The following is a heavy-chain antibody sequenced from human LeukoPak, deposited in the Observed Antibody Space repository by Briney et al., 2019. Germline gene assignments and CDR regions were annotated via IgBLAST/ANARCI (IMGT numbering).Heavy chain of an antibody. Sequence: PSETLSLTCTASGGSVSSGSYYWSWIRQPPGKGLEWIGYIYYSGSTNYNPSLKSRVTISVDTSKNQFSLKLSSVTAADTAVYYCARYYYDSSGYFNKPDYWGQGTLVTVSS. J-gene: IGHJ4*02. CDR3: ARYYYDSSGYFNKPDY. D-gene: IGHD3-22*01. CDR1: GGSVSSGSYY. CDR2: IYYSGST. V-gene: IGHV4-61*01.